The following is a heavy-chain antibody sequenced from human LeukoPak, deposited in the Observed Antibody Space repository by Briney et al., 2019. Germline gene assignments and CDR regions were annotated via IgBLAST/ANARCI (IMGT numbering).Heavy chain of an antibody. CDR3: AKDGIQLWFNWFDP. V-gene: IGHV3-74*01. CDR1: GFTFSTHW. J-gene: IGHJ5*02. Sequence: PGGSLRLSCAASGFTFSTHWMHWVRQAPGKGLEWVSRINNDGGTTSYADSVKGRFTISSDNAKNTLYLQMNSLRAEDTAVYYCAKDGIQLWFNWFDPWGQGTLVTVSS. CDR2: INNDGGTT. D-gene: IGHD5-18*01.